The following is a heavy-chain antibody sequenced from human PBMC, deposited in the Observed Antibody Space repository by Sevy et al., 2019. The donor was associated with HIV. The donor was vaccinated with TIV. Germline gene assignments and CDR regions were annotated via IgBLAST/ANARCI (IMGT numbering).Heavy chain of an antibody. D-gene: IGHD4-17*01. CDR2: ISSGSSHT. CDR1: GFTFSDYY. CDR3: ARDRMNYGGQYFDY. Sequence: GGSLRLSCAASGFTFSDYYMSWVRQAPGKGLEWISDISSGSSHTNDADSVKGRFTISRDNPKNSLYLEMNSLRVEDTAVYYCARDRMNYGGQYFDYWGQRTLVTVSS. J-gene: IGHJ4*02. V-gene: IGHV3-11*06.